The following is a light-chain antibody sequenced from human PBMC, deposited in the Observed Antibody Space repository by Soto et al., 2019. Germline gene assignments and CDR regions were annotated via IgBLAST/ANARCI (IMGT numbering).Light chain of an antibody. V-gene: IGKV3-11*01. CDR3: QQRSNWPLT. Sequence: EIVLTQSPATLSLSLGERATLSCRASQSVSSLLAWYQQKSGQPPRLLVSDASKRATGVPARFSGGGSGTDFTLIISSLEPEDFAVYYCQQRSNWPLTFGGGTKVEIK. CDR2: DAS. J-gene: IGKJ4*01. CDR1: QSVSSL.